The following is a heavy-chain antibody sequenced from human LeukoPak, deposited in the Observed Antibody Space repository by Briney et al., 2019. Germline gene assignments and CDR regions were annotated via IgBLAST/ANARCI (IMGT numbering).Heavy chain of an antibody. CDR2: IYYNGST. J-gene: IGHJ6*03. CDR1: GGSISSSSYY. Sequence: SETLSLTCTVSGGSISSSSYYWGWIRQPPGKGLEGIGSIYYNGSTDYNPSLKSRVTISLATSKQQFSLKLSSVTAADTAVYYCARTGGTFYFYYYMDVWGKGTTVTVSS. V-gene: IGHV4-39*07. CDR3: ARTGGTFYFYYYMDV.